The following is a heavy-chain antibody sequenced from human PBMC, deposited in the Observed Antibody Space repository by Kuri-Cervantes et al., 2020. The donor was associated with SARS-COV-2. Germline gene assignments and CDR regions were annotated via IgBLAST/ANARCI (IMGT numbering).Heavy chain of an antibody. Sequence: GSLRLSCTVSGDTISSYSGSFHYWPWIRQPPGKGLEWIGSIYHDGSTYSNPSLKGRVTISVDTSKNQISLKLSSVTAADTAVYYCASRGLTVVPTWGQGTPVTVSS. D-gene: IGHD2-2*01. CDR3: ASRGLTVVPT. J-gene: IGHJ4*02. CDR1: GDTISSYSGSFHY. V-gene: IGHV4-39*01. CDR2: IYHDGST.